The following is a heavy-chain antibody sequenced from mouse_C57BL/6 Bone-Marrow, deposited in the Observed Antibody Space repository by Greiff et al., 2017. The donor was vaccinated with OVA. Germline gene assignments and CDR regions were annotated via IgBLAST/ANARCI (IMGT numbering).Heavy chain of an antibody. V-gene: IGHV1-55*01. CDR1: GYTFTSYW. D-gene: IGHD1-1*01. CDR2: IYPGSGST. Sequence: QVQLQQPGAELVKPGASVKMSCKASGYTFTSYWITWVKQRPGQGLEWIGDIYPGSGSTNYNEKFKSKATLTVDTSASTAYMQLSSLTSEDSSVYYCAITTVVATDYWGQGTTLTVSS. J-gene: IGHJ2*01. CDR3: AITTVVATDY.